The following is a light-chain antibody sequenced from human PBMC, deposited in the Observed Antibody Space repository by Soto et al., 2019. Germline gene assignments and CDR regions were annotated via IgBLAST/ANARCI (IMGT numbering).Light chain of an antibody. Sequence: SYELTQPPSVSVAPGQTARTTCGGNNIGSKRVHWYQQKPGQAPVLVVYDDSDRPSGIPERFSGSNSGNTATLSISRVEAGDEADYYCQVWDTSTDHVIFGGGTKVTVL. CDR2: DDS. V-gene: IGLV3-21*02. J-gene: IGLJ2*01. CDR3: QVWDTSTDHVI. CDR1: NIGSKR.